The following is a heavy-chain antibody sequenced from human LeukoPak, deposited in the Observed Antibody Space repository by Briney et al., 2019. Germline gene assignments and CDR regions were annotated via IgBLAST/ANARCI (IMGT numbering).Heavy chain of an antibody. D-gene: IGHD2-2*02. Sequence: SETLSLTCTVSGASINSGCYYWNWIRQSAGKGLEWIGHIYTTGSTNCNPSLKSRVTISLDTSKNQFSLKLNSVTAADTAVYYCARCTSTSCYNFDYWGQGTLVTVSS. CDR1: GASINSGCYY. CDR2: IYTTGST. V-gene: IGHV4-61*09. CDR3: ARCTSTSCYNFDY. J-gene: IGHJ4*02.